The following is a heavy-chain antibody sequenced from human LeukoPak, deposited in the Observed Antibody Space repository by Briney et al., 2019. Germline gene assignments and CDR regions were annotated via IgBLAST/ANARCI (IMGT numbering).Heavy chain of an antibody. Sequence: GESLKISCVASGLSVNDNYMSWVRQGPGKGLEWVSVIYSGGTTHYAESVKGRFTISRDISKNTVYLQMNSLRVEDTAMYYCARDLAAVPAGLPAPGSPWGQGTMVSVSS. CDR2: IYSGGTT. D-gene: IGHD6-13*01. J-gene: IGHJ3*01. CDR3: ARDLAAVPAGLPAPGSP. CDR1: GLSVNDNY. V-gene: IGHV3-53*01.